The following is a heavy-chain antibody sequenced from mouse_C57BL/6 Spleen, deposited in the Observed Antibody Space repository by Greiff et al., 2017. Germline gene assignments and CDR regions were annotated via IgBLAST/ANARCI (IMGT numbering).Heavy chain of an antibody. Sequence: QVQLQQSGAGLVQPSPSLSITCTVSGFSFTSYGVHWVRQSPGKGLEWLGVIWSGGSTDYNAAFVSGMSISKDNSKSQVFFKMNSLQADDAAIYYCARRDYGSRDYLDYWGQGTTLTVSS. J-gene: IGHJ2*01. V-gene: IGHV2-2*01. CDR1: GFSFTSYG. CDR3: ARRDYGSRDYLDY. CDR2: IWSGGST. D-gene: IGHD1-1*01.